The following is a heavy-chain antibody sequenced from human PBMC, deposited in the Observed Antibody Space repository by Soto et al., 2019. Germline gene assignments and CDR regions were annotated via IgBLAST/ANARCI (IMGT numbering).Heavy chain of an antibody. Sequence: RGESLKISCKGSGYSFTSSWINWVRQMPGKGLEWMGRLDPSDSYTSYSPSFQGHVTISVDKSISTAYLQWSSLKTSDTAMYYCARSITSYFDLWGQGTLVTVS. V-gene: IGHV5-10-1*01. D-gene: IGHD3-10*01. CDR1: GYSFTSSW. CDR3: ARSITSYFDL. J-gene: IGHJ4*02. CDR2: LDPSDSYT.